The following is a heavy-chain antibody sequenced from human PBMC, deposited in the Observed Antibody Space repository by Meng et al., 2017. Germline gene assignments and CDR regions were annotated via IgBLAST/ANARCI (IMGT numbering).Heavy chain of an antibody. V-gene: IGHV3-33*01. CDR3: ARSLPPWFGELFYDAFDI. J-gene: IGHJ3*02. D-gene: IGHD3-10*01. Sequence: GESLKISCAASGFTFSSYGMHWVRQAPGKGLEWVAVIWYDGSNKYYADSVKGRFTISRDNSKNTLYLQMNSLRAEDTAVYYCARSLPPWFGELFYDAFDIWGQGTMVTVSS. CDR2: IWYDGSNK. CDR1: GFTFSSYG.